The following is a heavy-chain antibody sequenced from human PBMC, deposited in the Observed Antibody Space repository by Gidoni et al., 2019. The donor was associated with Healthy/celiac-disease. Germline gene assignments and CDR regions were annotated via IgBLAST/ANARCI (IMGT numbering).Heavy chain of an antibody. CDR2: ISGSGGST. J-gene: IGHJ4*02. D-gene: IGHD6-6*01. V-gene: IGHV3-23*04. Sequence: EVQLVESGGGLVQPGGSLSLSCATSGFTFSSYAMSWVRQAPGKGLEWVSAISGSGGSTYYADSVKGRFTISRDNSKNTLYLQMNSLRAEDTAVYYCAKDPSSYLRAENFDYWGQGTLVTVSS. CDR1: GFTFSSYA. CDR3: AKDPSSYLRAENFDY.